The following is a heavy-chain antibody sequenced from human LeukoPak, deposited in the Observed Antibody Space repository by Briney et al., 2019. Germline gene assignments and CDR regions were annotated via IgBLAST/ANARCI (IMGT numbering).Heavy chain of an antibody. Sequence: GGSLRLSCAASGFTFSSYAMHWVRQAPGKGLEWVAVISYDGSNKYYADSVKGRFTISRDNSKNTLYLQMNSLRAEDTAVYYCARDLSRSRPDCSGGGCYSVYWGQGTLVTVSS. CDR2: ISYDGSNK. D-gene: IGHD2-15*01. J-gene: IGHJ4*02. CDR3: ARDLSRSRPDCSGGGCYSVY. CDR1: GFTFSSYA. V-gene: IGHV3-30*04.